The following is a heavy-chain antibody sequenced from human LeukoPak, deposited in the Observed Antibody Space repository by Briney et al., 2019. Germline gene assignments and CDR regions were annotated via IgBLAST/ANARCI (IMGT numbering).Heavy chain of an antibody. CDR3: ARDGVRGGGWFGP. D-gene: IGHD3-10*01. CDR1: GGSISSSSYY. V-gene: IGHV4-39*07. CDR2: IYYSGST. Sequence: SETLSLTCTVSGGSISSSSYYWGWIRQPPGKGLEWIGSIYYSGSTYYNPSLKSRVTISVDTSKNQFSLKLSSVTAADTAVYYCARDGVRGGGWFGPWGQGTLVTVSS. J-gene: IGHJ5*02.